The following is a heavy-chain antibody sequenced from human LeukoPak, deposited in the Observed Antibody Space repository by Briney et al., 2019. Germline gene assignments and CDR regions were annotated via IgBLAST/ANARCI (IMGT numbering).Heavy chain of an antibody. D-gene: IGHD2-2*01. CDR2: TYYRSTWYN. CDR3: ARRLTQYDCFDP. CDR1: GDSFSSNSVT. Sequence: SQTLSLTCAISGDSFSSNSVTWNWIRQSPSRGLEWLGRTYYRSTWYNDYAVSVRGRITVNPDTSKDQFSLHLNSVTPEDTAVYYCARRLTQYDCFDPWGQGILVTVSS. V-gene: IGHV6-1*01. J-gene: IGHJ5*02.